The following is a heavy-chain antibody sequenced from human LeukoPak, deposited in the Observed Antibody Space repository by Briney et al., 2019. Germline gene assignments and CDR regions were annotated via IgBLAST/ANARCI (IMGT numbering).Heavy chain of an antibody. J-gene: IGHJ4*02. CDR3: VRQTVDSSSWSGPHF. V-gene: IGHV5-51*01. CDR1: GYTFTTYW. CDR2: IYPADSDT. Sequence: GESLKISCQGSGYTFTTYWIGWVRQMPGKGLEFMGHIYPADSDTRYSPSFEGQVTISADKSISTAYLQGSRLKASDTATYFCVRQTVDSSSWSGPHFWGQGTLVTVSS. D-gene: IGHD6-13*01.